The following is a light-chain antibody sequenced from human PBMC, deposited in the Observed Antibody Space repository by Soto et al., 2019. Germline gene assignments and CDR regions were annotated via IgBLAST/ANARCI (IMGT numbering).Light chain of an antibody. V-gene: IGKV1-9*01. CDR3: KHLIGFPLP. Sequence: DIQLTQSPSFLSASVGDRVTITCRASQGISSYLAWYQQKPGKAPKLLIYVASALQSGVPSRFSGSGSGTESTLTINTLQPEVFESYYCKHLIGFPLPFGGGTKVEI. CDR2: VAS. CDR1: QGISSY. J-gene: IGKJ4*01.